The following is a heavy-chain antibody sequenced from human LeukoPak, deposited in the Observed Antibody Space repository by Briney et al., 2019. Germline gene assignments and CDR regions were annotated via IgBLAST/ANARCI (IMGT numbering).Heavy chain of an antibody. CDR2: IYSGGST. V-gene: IGHV3-53*01. CDR3: ARDRRFLEWLSYDAFDI. CDR1: GFTVSSNY. J-gene: IGHJ3*02. Sequence: PGGSLRLSCAASGFTVSSNYMSWVRQAPGKGLEWVSVIYSGGSTYYADSVKGRFTISRDNAKNSLYLQMNSLRAEDTAVYYCARDRRFLEWLSYDAFDIWGQGTLVTVSS. D-gene: IGHD3-3*01.